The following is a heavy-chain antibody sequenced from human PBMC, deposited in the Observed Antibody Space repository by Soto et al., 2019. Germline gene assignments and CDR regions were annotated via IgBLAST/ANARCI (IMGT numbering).Heavy chain of an antibody. V-gene: IGHV3-74*01. CDR1: GFTFSSYW. Sequence: EVQLVESGGGLVQPGGSLRLSCAASGFTFSSYWMHWVRQAPGKGLVWVSRINSDESSTSYADSVKGRFTIPRDNSKNTLYLQMNSLSAEDTAVYYCVRTSLVVAAATREDYWGQGTLVTVSS. D-gene: IGHD2-15*01. J-gene: IGHJ4*02. CDR3: VRTSLVVAAATREDY. CDR2: INSDESST.